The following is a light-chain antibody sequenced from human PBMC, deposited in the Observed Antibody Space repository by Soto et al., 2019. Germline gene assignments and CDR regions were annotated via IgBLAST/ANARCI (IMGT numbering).Light chain of an antibody. CDR1: SSDVGGYDY. CDR3: SSHAGTNGAFV. V-gene: IGLV2-8*01. J-gene: IGLJ1*01. CDR2: EVS. Sequence: QSALTQPPSASGSPGQSVTISCTGTSSDVGGYDYVSWYQQHPGKAPKLMIYEVSKRPSGVPDRFSGSKSGNTASLTVSGLQAEDEADYYYSSHAGTNGAFVFGTGTKVTVL.